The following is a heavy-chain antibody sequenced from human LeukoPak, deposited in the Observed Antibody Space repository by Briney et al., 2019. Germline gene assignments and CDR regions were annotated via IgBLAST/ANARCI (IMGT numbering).Heavy chain of an antibody. CDR1: GGSISNNHYY. J-gene: IGHJ4*02. Sequence: SETLSLTCTVSGGSISNNHYYWTWIRQPPGKGLEWIGYIYHSGSTYYNPSLKSRVTISVDKSKNQFSLKLTSVTAADTAVYFCARDCTSGSCYFDYWGQGTLVTVSS. V-gene: IGHV4-30-2*01. CDR3: ARDCTSGSCYFDY. CDR2: IYHSGST. D-gene: IGHD2-15*01.